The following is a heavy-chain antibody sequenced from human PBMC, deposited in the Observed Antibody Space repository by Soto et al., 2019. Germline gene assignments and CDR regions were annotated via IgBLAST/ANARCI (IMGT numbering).Heavy chain of an antibody. CDR1: GGSISSGGYY. CDR2: IYYSGGT. V-gene: IGHV4-31*03. J-gene: IGHJ5*02. CDR3: ARALYGRPKPSWFDP. D-gene: IGHD2-2*02. Sequence: QVQLQESGPGLVKPSQTLSLTCTVSGGSISSGGYYWSWIRQHPGKGLEWIGYIYYSGGTSYNPSLKCRVTFSVAASKNQFSLKLSSVTAADTAVYYCARALYGRPKPSWFDPWGQGTLVTVSS.